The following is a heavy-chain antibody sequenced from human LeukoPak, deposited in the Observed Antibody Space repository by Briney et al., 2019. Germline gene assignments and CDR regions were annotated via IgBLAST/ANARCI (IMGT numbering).Heavy chain of an antibody. CDR2: IYTSGST. CDR1: GGSIGSGSYY. D-gene: IGHD3-22*01. V-gene: IGHV4-61*02. J-gene: IGHJ4*02. Sequence: SETLSLTCTVSGGSIGSGSYYWSWIRQPAGKGLEWIGRIYTSGSTNYNPSLKSRVTISVDTSTNQFSLELSSVTAADTAVYYCARTYYDISGYFPNYFDYWGPGTLVTVSS. CDR3: ARTYYDISGYFPNYFDY.